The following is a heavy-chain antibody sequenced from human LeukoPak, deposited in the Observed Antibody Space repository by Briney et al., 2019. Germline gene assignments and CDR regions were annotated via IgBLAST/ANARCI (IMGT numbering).Heavy chain of an antibody. CDR3: AKERGTVGPAALFMDV. CDR2: IWNDGSNK. D-gene: IGHD2-2*01. Sequence: GGSLRLSCAASGFTFSSNGMGWVRQAPGKGLEWGAFIWNDGSNKYYADSVRGRFTIYRDNSKTKLYRKMNRRSEEAAAVYDCAKERGTVGPAALFMDVWGKGTTVTVSS. J-gene: IGHJ6*03. V-gene: IGHV3-30*02. CDR1: GFTFSSNG.